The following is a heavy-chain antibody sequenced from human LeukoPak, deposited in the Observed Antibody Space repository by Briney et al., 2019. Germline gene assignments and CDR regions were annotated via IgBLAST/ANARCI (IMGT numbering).Heavy chain of an antibody. CDR2: IYYSVST. V-gene: IGHV4-59*08. CDR3: ASPGDTYYDYVWGSYNYFDY. J-gene: IGHJ4*02. D-gene: IGHD3-16*01. Sequence: PSETLSLTCTVSGGSISSYYWSWLRQPPGKGLEWIGYIYYSVSTNYNPSLKSRVTISVDTSKNQFSLKLSSVTAADTAVYYCASPGDTYYDYVWGSYNYFDYWGQGTLVTVSS. CDR1: GGSISSYY.